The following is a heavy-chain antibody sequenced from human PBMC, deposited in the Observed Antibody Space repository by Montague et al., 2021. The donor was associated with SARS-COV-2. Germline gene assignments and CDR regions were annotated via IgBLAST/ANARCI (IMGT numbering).Heavy chain of an antibody. Sequence: SETLSLTCAVYGGSFSGYYWTWIRQSPRKGLEWIGEINHSGSTNYNPSLKSRVTISVDTSKNQFSLKLGSVTAADTAVYYCACGEITTRGLIYYYGMDVWGQGTTVTVPS. CDR3: ACGEITTRGLIYYYGMDV. V-gene: IGHV4-34*01. CDR1: GGSFSGYY. D-gene: IGHD4-11*01. CDR2: INHSGST. J-gene: IGHJ6*02.